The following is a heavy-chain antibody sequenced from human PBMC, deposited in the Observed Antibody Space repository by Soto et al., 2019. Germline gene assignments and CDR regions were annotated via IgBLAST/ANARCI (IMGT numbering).Heavy chain of an antibody. Sequence: EVLLVESGGGLVQPGGSLRLSCTASGFTFSSYEMNWVRQAPGKGLEWISYISTSGRTIFDAGSVKGRFTISRDNTRNTRFLQMDSLRPEDTAVYYFARQPAHVYEASPKWFDPWGQGTLVIVSS. V-gene: IGHV3-48*03. D-gene: IGHD3-16*01. J-gene: IGHJ5*02. CDR2: ISTSGRTI. CDR1: GFTFSSYE. CDR3: ARQPAHVYEASPKWFDP.